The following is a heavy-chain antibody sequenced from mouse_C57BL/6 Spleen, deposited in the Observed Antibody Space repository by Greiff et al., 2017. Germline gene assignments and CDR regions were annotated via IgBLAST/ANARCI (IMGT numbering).Heavy chain of an antibody. Sequence: VQRVESGPELVKPGASVKISCKASGYAFSSSWMNWVKQRPGKGLEWIGRIYPGDGDTNYKGKFKGKATLTADKSSSTAYMQLSSLTSEDSAVYFCARLNYDYEKAYWGQGTLVTVSA. V-gene: IGHV1-82*01. CDR1: GYAFSSSW. CDR3: ARLNYDYEKAY. J-gene: IGHJ3*01. CDR2: IYPGDGDT. D-gene: IGHD2-4*01.